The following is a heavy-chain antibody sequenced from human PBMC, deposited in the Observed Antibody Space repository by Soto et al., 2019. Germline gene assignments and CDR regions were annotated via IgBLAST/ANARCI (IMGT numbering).Heavy chain of an antibody. CDR1: GFTFSSYA. V-gene: IGHV3-30-3*01. D-gene: IGHD6-13*01. Sequence: PGGSLRLSCAASGFTFSSYAMHWVRQAPGKGLEWVSVISYDGSNKYYADSVKGRFTISRDNAKNTVYLQMNSLRVEDTAVYYCARENFNSSSWPLDYWGQGTLVTVSS. CDR2: ISYDGSNK. CDR3: ARENFNSSSWPLDY. J-gene: IGHJ4*02.